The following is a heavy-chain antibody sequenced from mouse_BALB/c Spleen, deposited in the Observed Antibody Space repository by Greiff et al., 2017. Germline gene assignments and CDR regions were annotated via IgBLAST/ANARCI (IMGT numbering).Heavy chain of an antibody. J-gene: IGHJ4*01. CDR1: GFNIKDTY. CDR2: IDPANGNT. Sequence: VQLQQSGAELVKPGASVKLSCTASGFNIKDTYMHWVKQRPEQGLEWIGRIDPANGNTKYDPKFQGKATITADTSSNTAYLQLSSLTSEDTAVYYCARYDYDGGYAMDYWGQGTSVTVSS. D-gene: IGHD2-4*01. V-gene: IGHV14-3*02. CDR3: ARYDYDGGYAMDY.